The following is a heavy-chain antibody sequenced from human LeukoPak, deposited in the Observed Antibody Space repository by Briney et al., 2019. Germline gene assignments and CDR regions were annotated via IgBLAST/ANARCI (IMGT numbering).Heavy chain of an antibody. D-gene: IGHD2-21*01. Sequence: SETLSLTCTVSGGSISSSSYYWGWIRQPPGKGLEWIGSIYYSGSTYYNPSLKSRCTISVDASKNQFSLRLSSVTAADTALYYCWRSLHISAPFDVWGQGTLVTVSS. J-gene: IGHJ4*02. CDR1: GGSISSSSYY. CDR3: WRSLHISAPFDV. V-gene: IGHV4-39*01. CDR2: IYYSGST.